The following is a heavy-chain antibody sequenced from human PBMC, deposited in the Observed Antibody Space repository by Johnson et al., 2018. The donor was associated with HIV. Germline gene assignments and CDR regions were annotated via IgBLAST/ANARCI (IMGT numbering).Heavy chain of an antibody. CDR3: ARDSFIAVTLSDAFDI. V-gene: IGHV3-30*04. J-gene: IGHJ3*02. CDR2: ISYDGRNK. Sequence: QVQLVESGGGVVQPGRSLRLSCAASGFTFSSYAMHWVRQAPGKGLEWVAVISYDGRNKYYADSVKGRFTISRDNSKNTLYLQMNSLRAEDTAVYYCARDSFIAVTLSDAFDIWGQGTVVTVSS. CDR1: GFTFSSYA. D-gene: IGHD6-19*01.